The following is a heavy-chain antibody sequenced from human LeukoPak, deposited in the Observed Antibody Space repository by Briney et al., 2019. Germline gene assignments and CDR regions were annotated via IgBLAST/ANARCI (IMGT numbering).Heavy chain of an antibody. CDR1: GFTFSNFW. D-gene: IGHD7-27*01. V-gene: IGHV3-7*01. Sequence: GGSLRLSCTASGFTFSNFWMGWVRQAPGKGLEWVANIKQDETEKFYLGSVKGRFTISRDNAKNSLYLQMNSLRAEDTAVYYCARGYLGMYYYYYGIDVWGQGTTVTVSS. J-gene: IGHJ6*02. CDR3: ARGYLGMYYYYYGIDV. CDR2: IKQDETEK.